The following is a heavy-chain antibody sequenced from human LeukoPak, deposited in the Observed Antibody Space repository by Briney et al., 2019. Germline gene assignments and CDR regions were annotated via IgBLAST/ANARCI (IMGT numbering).Heavy chain of an antibody. CDR2: FDPEDGET. Sequence: ASVKVSCKVSGYTLTELSMHWVRQAPGKGLEWMGGFDPEDGETIYAQKFQGRVTMTEDTSTDTAYMELSSLRPEDTAVYYCATLPADLRFLEWLIFDYWGQGTLVTVSS. V-gene: IGHV1-24*01. D-gene: IGHD3-3*01. J-gene: IGHJ4*02. CDR1: GYTLTELS. CDR3: ATLPADLRFLEWLIFDY.